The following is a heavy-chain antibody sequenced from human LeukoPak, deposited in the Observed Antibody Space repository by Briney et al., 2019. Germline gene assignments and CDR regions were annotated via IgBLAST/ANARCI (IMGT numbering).Heavy chain of an antibody. J-gene: IGHJ3*01. V-gene: IGHV3-74*01. D-gene: IGHD2-8*01. Sequence: GGSLRLSCAASGFTFSSYWMHWVRQAPGKGLVWVSRINSDGSSTSYADSVKGRFTISRDNAKNSVYIQMSSLRVEDTAMYYCARDHNVADVWGQGTMVTVSS. CDR3: ARDHNVADV. CDR2: INSDGSST. CDR1: GFTFSSYW.